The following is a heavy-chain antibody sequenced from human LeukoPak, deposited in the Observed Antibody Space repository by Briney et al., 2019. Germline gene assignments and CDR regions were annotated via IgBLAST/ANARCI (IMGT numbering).Heavy chain of an antibody. V-gene: IGHV3-48*04. Sequence: PGGSLRLSCAASGFTFSSYSMNWVRQAPGKGLEWVSYISSSGSAKYYADSVKGRFTISRDNAKNSLSLQMNSLRAEDTAVYYCARGSQWDLLGSCDYWGQGTLVTVSS. J-gene: IGHJ4*02. CDR3: ARGSQWDLLGSCDY. D-gene: IGHD1-26*01. CDR2: ISSSGSAK. CDR1: GFTFSSYS.